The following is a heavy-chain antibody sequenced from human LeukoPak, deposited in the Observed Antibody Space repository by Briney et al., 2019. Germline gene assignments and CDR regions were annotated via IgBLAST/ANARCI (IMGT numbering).Heavy chain of an antibody. D-gene: IGHD6-13*01. Sequence: ASVKVSCKASGYTFTGYYMHWVRQAPGQGLEWMGWINTSSGGTNYAQKFQGRVTMTRDTSISTAYMELSRLRSDDTAVYYCASTGQQLVDGDWFDPWGQGTLVTVSS. CDR1: GYTFTGYY. CDR3: ASTGQQLVDGDWFDP. V-gene: IGHV1-2*02. CDR2: INTSSGGT. J-gene: IGHJ5*02.